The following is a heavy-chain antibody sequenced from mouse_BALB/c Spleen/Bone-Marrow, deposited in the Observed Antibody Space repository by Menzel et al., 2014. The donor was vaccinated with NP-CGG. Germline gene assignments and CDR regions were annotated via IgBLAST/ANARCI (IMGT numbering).Heavy chain of an antibody. CDR3: ARYYYDNSFDY. V-gene: IGHV2-2*02. CDR2: IWSGGST. J-gene: IGHJ2*01. D-gene: IGHD1-1*01. Sequence: VQLQQSGPGLVQPSQSLSITCTVSGFSLTSYGVHWVRQSPGRGLEWLGVIWSGGSTDYNAAFISRLSISKDNSKSQVFFKMNNLQANDTAIYYCARYYYDNSFDYLGQGTTLPVSS. CDR1: GFSLTSYG.